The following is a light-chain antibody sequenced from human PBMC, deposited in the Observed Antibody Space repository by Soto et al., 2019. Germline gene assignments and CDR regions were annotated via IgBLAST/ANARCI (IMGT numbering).Light chain of an antibody. J-gene: IGLJ1*01. CDR3: ATWDDSLGGSYV. Sequence: QSALTQPPSVSGTPGQRVTISCSGGRSNIGGNYVYWYQQLPGTAPKLLIYKNDQRPSGVPDRFSGSKSGTSGSLAISGLRSEDEADYYCATWDDSLGGSYVFGTGTKVTVL. CDR2: KND. CDR1: RSNIGGNY. V-gene: IGLV1-47*01.